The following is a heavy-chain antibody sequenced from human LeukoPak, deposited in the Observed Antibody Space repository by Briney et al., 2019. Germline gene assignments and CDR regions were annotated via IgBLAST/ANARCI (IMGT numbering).Heavy chain of an antibody. D-gene: IGHD3-3*01. V-gene: IGHV4-39*07. J-gene: IGHJ4*02. Sequence: NPSETLSLTCTVSGASINSSSYYWGWIRQPPGKGLEWIGNIFYTGSTFYNPSLKSRVTISVDTSKNQLSLKLSSVTAADTAVYYCARDYDFWSGQPSFDYWGQGTLVTVSS. CDR2: IFYTGST. CDR3: ARDYDFWSGQPSFDY. CDR1: GASINSSSYY.